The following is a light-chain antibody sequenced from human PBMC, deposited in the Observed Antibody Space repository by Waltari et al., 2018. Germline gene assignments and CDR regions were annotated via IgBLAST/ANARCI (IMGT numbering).Light chain of an antibody. CDR2: GKN. CDR3: SSRDTNNHWV. Sequence: SSELTQDPAVSVALGQTVRITCQGDSLRSYFASWYQQKPGQAPVLVMYGKNIRPAGIPDRISGSRSGNTASVTITGTQAEDEADYYCSSRDTNNHWVCGGGTKLTVL. V-gene: IGLV3-19*01. CDR1: SLRSYF. J-gene: IGLJ3*02.